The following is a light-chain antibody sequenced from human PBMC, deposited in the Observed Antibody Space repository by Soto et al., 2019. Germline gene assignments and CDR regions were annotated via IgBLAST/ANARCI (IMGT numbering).Light chain of an antibody. CDR2: DVT. CDR1: SSDVGGYSY. CDR3: CSYAGSYTLVV. Sequence: QSALTQPRSVSGSPGRSVTMSCTGTSSDVGGYSYVSWYQQHPGKAPKLMIYDVTKRPSGVPDRFSGSKSGNTASLTISGLQTEDEADYYCCSYAGSYTLVVFGGGTKVTVL. V-gene: IGLV2-11*01. J-gene: IGLJ2*01.